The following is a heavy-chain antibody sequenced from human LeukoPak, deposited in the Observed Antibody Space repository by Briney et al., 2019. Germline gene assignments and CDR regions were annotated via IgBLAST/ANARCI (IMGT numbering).Heavy chain of an antibody. CDR2: IKSKADGGTT. J-gene: IGHJ4*02. Sequence: TAGGSLRLSCAASGFTFSNAWMSWVRQAPAKGLEWVGLIKSKADGGTTVYAAPVKGRFTISRDDSENTLYLHMNSLKTEDTAMYYCITDVPNANYPFGYWGQGTLVTVSS. D-gene: IGHD4/OR15-4a*01. V-gene: IGHV3-15*01. CDR3: ITDVPNANYPFGY. CDR1: GFTFSNAW.